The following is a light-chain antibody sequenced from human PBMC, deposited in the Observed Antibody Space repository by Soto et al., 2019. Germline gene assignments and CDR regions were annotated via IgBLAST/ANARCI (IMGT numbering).Light chain of an antibody. Sequence: QSARTQPASVSGSPGQSITISCTGTSSGVGGYNYVSWYQQHPGKAPKLMIYEVSNRPSGVSNRFSGSKSGNTASLTTSGLQAEDEADYYCSSYTSSSIDYVLGTGTKLTVL. CDR1: SSGVGGYNY. CDR2: EVS. V-gene: IGLV2-14*01. CDR3: SSYTSSSIDYV. J-gene: IGLJ1*01.